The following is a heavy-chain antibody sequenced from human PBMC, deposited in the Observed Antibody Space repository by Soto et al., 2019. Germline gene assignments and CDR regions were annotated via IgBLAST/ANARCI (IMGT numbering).Heavy chain of an antibody. V-gene: IGHV3-23*01. D-gene: IGHD4-17*01. CDR3: AKDRYGDYGGIDY. J-gene: IGHJ4*02. CDR2: ITGSGGST. CDR1: GFTFSTYA. Sequence: EVQLLESGGGLVQPGGSLRLSCAASGFTFSTYAMIWVRQAPGKGLEWVSVITGSGGSTYYADSVKGRFTISRDTSKNTLFLQMNSLRAEDTAVYYGAKDRYGDYGGIDYWGQGTMVTVSS.